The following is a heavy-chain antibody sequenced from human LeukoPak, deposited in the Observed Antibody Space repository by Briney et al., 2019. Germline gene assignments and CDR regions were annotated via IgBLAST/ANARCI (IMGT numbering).Heavy chain of an antibody. D-gene: IGHD3-10*01. V-gene: IGHV3-30*02. CDR1: GFTFSSYG. CDR2: IWYDGSNK. CDR3: AKMYVSGSSSSAY. Sequence: GGSLRLSCAASGFTFSSYGMHWVRHAPGKGLEWVALIWYDGSNKYYADSVKGRFTISRDNSKNTLNLQLITQTTRDTAVYNCAKMYVSGSSSSAYWGQGTLVTVSS. J-gene: IGHJ4*02.